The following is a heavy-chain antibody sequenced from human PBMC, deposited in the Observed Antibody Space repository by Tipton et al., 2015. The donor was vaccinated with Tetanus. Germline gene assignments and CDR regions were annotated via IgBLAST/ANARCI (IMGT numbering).Heavy chain of an antibody. Sequence: SLRLSCAASGFPFTTYGMTWVRLAPGKGLEWVAVITGSGVGTYYLDSVKGRFTVSRDNSRNTLYLQLNSLRVEDTAVYYCATARNKVSITRLQYWGPGTLVTVSS. J-gene: IGHJ4*02. CDR3: ATARNKVSITRLQY. CDR2: ITGSGVGT. CDR1: GFPFTTYG. V-gene: IGHV3-23*01. D-gene: IGHD3-10*01.